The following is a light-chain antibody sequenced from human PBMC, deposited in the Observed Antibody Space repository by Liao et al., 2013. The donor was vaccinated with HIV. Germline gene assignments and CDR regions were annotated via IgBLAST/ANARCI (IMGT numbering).Light chain of an antibody. CDR2: YDS. Sequence: SYELTQPPSVSVAPGKTARISCGGNDIGSKSVHWYQQKPGQAPVLVIYYDSDRPSGIPERFSGSNSGNTATLTISTVAAGDEADYYCQVWDSNNDRPGVVFGGGTKLSVL. V-gene: IGLV3-21*04. CDR1: DIGSKS. CDR3: QVWDSNNDRPGVV. J-gene: IGLJ2*01.